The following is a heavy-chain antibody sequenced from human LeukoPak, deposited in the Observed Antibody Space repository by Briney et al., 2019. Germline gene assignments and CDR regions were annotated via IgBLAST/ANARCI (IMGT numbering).Heavy chain of an antibody. CDR1: EFTFSTYW. CDR3: ARVGVLTVYATFAFDI. J-gene: IGHJ3*02. D-gene: IGHD2-8*01. CDR2: VKEDGTEK. Sequence: GGSVRLSCAASEFTFSTYWMTWVRQAPGKGLEWVANVKEDGTEKNYVDSVKGRFTISRDNSKNSLHLQMNSLRAEDTAVYFCARVGVLTVYATFAFDIWGQGTVVTVSS. V-gene: IGHV3-7*01.